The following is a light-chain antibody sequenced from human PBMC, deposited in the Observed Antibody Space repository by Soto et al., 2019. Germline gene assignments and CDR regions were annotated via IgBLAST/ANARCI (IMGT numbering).Light chain of an antibody. J-gene: IGKJ4*01. CDR2: DAS. CDR1: QSVSSY. CDR3: QQYNSLPLT. Sequence: EIVLTQSPATLSLSPGERATLSCRASQSVSSYLAWYQQKPGQAPRLLIYDASNRATGIPARFSGSGSGTDFTLTISSLETEDFAVYYCQQYNSLPLTFGGGTKVEIK. V-gene: IGKV3-11*01.